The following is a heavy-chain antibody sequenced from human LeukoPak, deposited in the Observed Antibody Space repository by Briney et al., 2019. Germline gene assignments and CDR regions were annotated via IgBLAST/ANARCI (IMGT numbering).Heavy chain of an antibody. J-gene: IGHJ3*02. V-gene: IGHV1-69*06. CDR2: IIPIFGTA. Sequence: ASVKVSCKASGGTFSSYAISWVRQAPGQGLEWMGGIIPIFGTANYAQKFQGRVTITADKSTSTAYMELSSLRSEDTAVYYCARAAFPYYYDRKENAFDIWGQGTMVTVSS. D-gene: IGHD3-22*01. CDR1: GGTFSSYA. CDR3: ARAAFPYYYDRKENAFDI.